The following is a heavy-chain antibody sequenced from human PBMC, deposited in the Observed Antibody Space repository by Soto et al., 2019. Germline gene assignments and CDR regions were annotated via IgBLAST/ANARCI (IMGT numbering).Heavy chain of an antibody. J-gene: IGHJ4*02. CDR3: ARLEGLATISYYFDY. V-gene: IGHV4-39*01. D-gene: IGHD3-9*01. CDR1: GDSINSDNYY. CDR2: IYYRGNT. Sequence: QLQLQESGPGLVKPSETLSLTCSVSGDSINSDNYYWGWIRQPPGKGLEWIGSIYYRGNTYYNPSPKTRVTISLDKSKSQYSPKLNSVTAADSAVYFCARLEGLATISYYFDYWGQGTLVTVSS.